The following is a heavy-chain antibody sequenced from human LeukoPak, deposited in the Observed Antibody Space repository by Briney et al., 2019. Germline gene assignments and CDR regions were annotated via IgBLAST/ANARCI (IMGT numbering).Heavy chain of an antibody. Sequence: ASVKVSCKASGYTFTSYYMHWVRQAPGQGLEWMGIINPSGGSTSYAQKFQGRVTMTRDMSTSTVYMELSSLRSEDTAVYYCARGDGYSGYDSWYYYYYMDVWGKGTTVTVSS. D-gene: IGHD5-12*01. CDR1: GYTFTSYY. CDR3: ARGDGYSGYDSWYYYYYMDV. J-gene: IGHJ6*03. V-gene: IGHV1-46*01. CDR2: INPSGGST.